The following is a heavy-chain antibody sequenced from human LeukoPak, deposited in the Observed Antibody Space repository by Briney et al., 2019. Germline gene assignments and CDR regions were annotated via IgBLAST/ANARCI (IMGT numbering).Heavy chain of an antibody. CDR2: IWYDGSNK. V-gene: IGHV3-30*02. J-gene: IGHJ1*01. CDR1: GFTFSSYG. CDR3: AKAEAAYSCVP. D-gene: IGHD2-21*01. Sequence: GGSLRLSCAASGFTFSSYGMHWVRQAPGKGLEWVAFIWYDGSNKYYADSVKGRFTISRDNSKNTLYLQMNSLRAEDTAVYYCAKAEAAYSCVPWGQGTLVTVSS.